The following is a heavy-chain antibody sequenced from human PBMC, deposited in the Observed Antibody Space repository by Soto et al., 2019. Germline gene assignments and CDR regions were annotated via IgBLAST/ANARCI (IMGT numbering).Heavy chain of an antibody. CDR3: AREMIPMIMGGMSAMDV. CDR2: IPFDGTNK. J-gene: IGHJ6*02. CDR1: KFTFASHV. D-gene: IGHD3-22*01. V-gene: IGHV3-30*04. Sequence: QVQLVESGGGVVQPERSQRLSCTASKFTFASHVMHWVRQAPGKGLEWVALIPFDGTNKYYADSLKGRFTISRDNSKNTMYLQMNSLRPEDTAVYYCAREMIPMIMGGMSAMDVWGQGTTVTVS.